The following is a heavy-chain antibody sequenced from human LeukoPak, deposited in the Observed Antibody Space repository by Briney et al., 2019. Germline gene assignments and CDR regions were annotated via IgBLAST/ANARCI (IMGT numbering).Heavy chain of an antibody. V-gene: IGHV4-38-2*02. CDR2: IYHSGST. Sequence: PSETLSLTCTVSGGSISSYYWGWIRQPPGKGLEWIGSIYHSGSTYYNPSLKSRVTISVDTSKNQFSLKLSSVTAADTAVYYCARLASITIFGVVIRGAFDIWGQGTMVTVSS. CDR3: ARLASITIFGVVIRGAFDI. D-gene: IGHD3-3*01. CDR1: GGSISSYY. J-gene: IGHJ3*02.